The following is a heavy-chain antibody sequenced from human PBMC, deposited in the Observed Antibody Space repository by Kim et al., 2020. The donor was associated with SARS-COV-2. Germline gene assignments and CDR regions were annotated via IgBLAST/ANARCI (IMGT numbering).Heavy chain of an antibody. J-gene: IGHJ5*02. D-gene: IGHD3-10*01. CDR2: IYYSGST. V-gene: IGHV4-59*01. Sequence: SETLSLTCTVSGGSISSYYWSWIRQPPGKGLEWIGYIYYSGSTNYNPSLKSRVTISVDTSKNQFSLKLSSVTAADTAVYYCARELWFGELSWFDPWGQGT. CDR1: GGSISSYY. CDR3: ARELWFGELSWFDP.